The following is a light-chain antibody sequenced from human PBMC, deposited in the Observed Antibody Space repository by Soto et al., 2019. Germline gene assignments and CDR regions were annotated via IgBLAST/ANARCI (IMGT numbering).Light chain of an antibody. Sequence: DSVLTQSPATLSLSTGERATLPCRASQSVSSYLAWYQQKPGQAPRLLIYDASNRATGIPARFSGSGSGTDFTLTISSLEPEDFAVYYCQQRSNWPLTFGGGTKVDIK. J-gene: IGKJ4*01. CDR1: QSVSSY. CDR3: QQRSNWPLT. V-gene: IGKV3-11*01. CDR2: DAS.